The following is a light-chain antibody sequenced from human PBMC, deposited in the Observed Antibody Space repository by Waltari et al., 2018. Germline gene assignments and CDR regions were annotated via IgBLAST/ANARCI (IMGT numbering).Light chain of an antibody. J-gene: IGLJ3*02. CDR2: KAD. Sequence: QTVVTQEPSLSVSPGGTVTLTCALSSGSLSSTSYASWSQQTPGQAPRTLVYKADSRSSGVPDRFSGYILGNKAALTITGAQADDESDYYCLLYMGSGIWVFGGGTKLTVL. CDR3: LLYMGSGIWV. V-gene: IGLV8-61*01. CDR1: SGSLSSTSY.